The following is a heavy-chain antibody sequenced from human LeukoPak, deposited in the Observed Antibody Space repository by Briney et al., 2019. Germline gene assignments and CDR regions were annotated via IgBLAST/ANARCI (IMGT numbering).Heavy chain of an antibody. CDR3: ARGPMVRTNLFDY. CDR2: ISGSGVST. J-gene: IGHJ4*02. V-gene: IGHV3-23*01. D-gene: IGHD3-10*01. CDR1: GFTFSSYG. Sequence: AGGSLRLSCAASGFTFSSYGMSWVRQAPGKGLEWVSAISGSGVSTYYADSVKGRFTITRDNSKNTLYLQMNSLRAEDTAVYCCARGPMVRTNLFDYWGQGTLVTVSS.